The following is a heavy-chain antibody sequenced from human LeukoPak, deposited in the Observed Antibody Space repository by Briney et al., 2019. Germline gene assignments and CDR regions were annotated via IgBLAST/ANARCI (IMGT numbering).Heavy chain of an antibody. D-gene: IGHD6-19*01. V-gene: IGHV3-23*01. CDR1: GFTFSSYA. Sequence: GGSLRLSCAASGFTFSSYAMSWVRQAPGKGLERVSAISGSGGSTYYADSVKGRFTISRDNSKNTLYLQMNSLRAEDTAVYYCAKALPSSGWYWGFDYWGQGTLVTVSS. J-gene: IGHJ4*02. CDR3: AKALPSSGWYWGFDY. CDR2: ISGSGGST.